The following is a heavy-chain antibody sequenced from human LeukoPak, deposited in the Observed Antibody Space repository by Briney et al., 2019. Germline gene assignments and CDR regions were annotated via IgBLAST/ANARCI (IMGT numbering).Heavy chain of an antibody. D-gene: IGHD6-19*01. J-gene: IGHJ3*02. CDR3: ARDPSSGWYSWVAFDI. CDR2: IKQDGSEK. Sequence: GGSLRLSCAASGFTFSSYWMSWVRQAPGKGLEWVANIKQDGSEKYYVDSVKGRFTISRDNAKNSLYLQMNSLRAEDTAVYYCARDPSSGWYSWVAFDIWGQGTMVTVSS. V-gene: IGHV3-7*01. CDR1: GFTFSSYW.